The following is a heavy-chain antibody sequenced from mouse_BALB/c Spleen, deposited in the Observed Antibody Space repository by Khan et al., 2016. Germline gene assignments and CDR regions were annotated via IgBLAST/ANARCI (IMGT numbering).Heavy chain of an antibody. CDR3: ARQEGYGYYFDY. CDR1: GSSFSGYA. CDR2: ISSGGTYT. Sequence: EVELVESGGGLVKPGGSLKLSCAASGSSFSGYAMSWVRQTPEKRLEWVATISSGGTYTYFPDSVKGRFTISRDNAKNTLSLQMSSLRSEDTAMYYCARQEGYGYYFDYWGQGTTLTVSS. D-gene: IGHD2-2*01. J-gene: IGHJ2*01. V-gene: IGHV5-9-3*01.